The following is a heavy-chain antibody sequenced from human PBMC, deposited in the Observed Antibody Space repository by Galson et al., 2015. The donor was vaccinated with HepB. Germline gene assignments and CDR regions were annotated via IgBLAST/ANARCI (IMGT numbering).Heavy chain of an antibody. J-gene: IGHJ5*02. CDR2: IIPILGIA. CDR1: GGTFSSYA. V-gene: IGHV1-69*10. Sequence: QSGAEVKKPGASVKVSCKVSGGTFSSYAISWVRQAPGQGLEWMGGIIPILGIANYAQKFQGRVTITADKSTSTAYMELSSLRSEDTAVYYCARHPYSGSYYGWFDPWGQGTLVTVSS. D-gene: IGHD1-26*01. CDR3: ARHPYSGSYYGWFDP.